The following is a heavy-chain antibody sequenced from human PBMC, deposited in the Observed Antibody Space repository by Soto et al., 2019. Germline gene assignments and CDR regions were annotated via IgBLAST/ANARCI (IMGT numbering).Heavy chain of an antibody. Sequence: SDTLSLTCTVSGGSIRTGGYYWSWIRQHPGKGLEWIGYIYYSGSTDYNPSLKSRVTISVDTSKNQFSLKLSSVTAADTAVYYCARGVKYDFWSGPNWFDPWGQGTLVTVSS. CDR3: ARGVKYDFWSGPNWFDP. D-gene: IGHD3-3*01. J-gene: IGHJ5*02. V-gene: IGHV4-61*08. CDR2: IYYSGST. CDR1: GGSIRTGGYY.